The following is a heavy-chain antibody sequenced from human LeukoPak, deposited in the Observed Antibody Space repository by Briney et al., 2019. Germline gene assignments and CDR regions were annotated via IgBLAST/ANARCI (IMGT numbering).Heavy chain of an antibody. CDR2: IRYNGTNK. CDR3: AKDKGYYMDV. Sequence: PGGSLRLSCAASRFSFSGYGMHWVRQAPGKGLEWVAFIRYNGTNKYYADSVKGRFTISRDNSKNTLYLQMNSLRAEDTAVYYCAKDKGYYMDVWGKGTTVTVSS. CDR1: RFSFSGYG. V-gene: IGHV3-30*02. J-gene: IGHJ6*03.